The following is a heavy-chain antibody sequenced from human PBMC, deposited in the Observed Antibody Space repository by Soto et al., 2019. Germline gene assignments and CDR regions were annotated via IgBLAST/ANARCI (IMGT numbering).Heavy chain of an antibody. Sequence: SETLSLTCAVYGGSFWSFSSYYWTWIRQPPGKGLEWIGEINHSGSTNYNPSLKSRVTMSADTSKNQFSLKLSSVTAADTAVYYCARTMEWLYVEVWGQGTTVTVSS. CDR3: ARTMEWLYVEV. J-gene: IGHJ6*02. CDR2: INHSGST. CDR1: GGSFWSFSSYY. V-gene: IGHV4-34*01. D-gene: IGHD3-3*01.